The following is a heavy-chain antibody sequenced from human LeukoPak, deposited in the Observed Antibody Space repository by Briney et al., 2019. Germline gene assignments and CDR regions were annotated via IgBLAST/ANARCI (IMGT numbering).Heavy chain of an antibody. J-gene: IGHJ4*02. CDR1: GFTFSSYA. CDR3: AKDWVFTGSLFDY. D-gene: IGHD3-22*01. CDR2: ISGSGGST. Sequence: GGSLRLSCAASGFTFSSYAMSWVRQAPGKGLECVSAISGSGGSTYYADSVKGRFTISRDNSKNTLYLQMNSLRAEDTAVYYCAKDWVFTGSLFDYWGQGTLVTVSS. V-gene: IGHV3-23*01.